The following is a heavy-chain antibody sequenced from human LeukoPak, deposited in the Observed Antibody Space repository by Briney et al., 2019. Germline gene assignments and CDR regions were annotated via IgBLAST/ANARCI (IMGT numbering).Heavy chain of an antibody. CDR2: IRYHGNRK. V-gene: IGHV3-30*02. CDR3: AKDLSAYSSGPGYFDY. Sequence: GGSLRLSCASSIFTFSTYGMHWVRQASGKGLEWVAVIRYHGNRKYYADSLKGRFTISRDNSTHTLYLQMNSLRAEDAAVHYCAKDLSAYSSGPGYFDYWAQGPLVSVS. CDR1: IFTFSTYG. D-gene: IGHD5-18*01. J-gene: IGHJ4*02.